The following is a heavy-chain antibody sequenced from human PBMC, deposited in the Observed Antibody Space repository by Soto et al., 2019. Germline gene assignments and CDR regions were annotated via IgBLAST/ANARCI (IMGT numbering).Heavy chain of an antibody. D-gene: IGHD6-19*01. Sequence: EVQLLESGGGLVQPGGSLRLSCAASGFTFSTYAMTWVRQAPGKGLECVSGISDNGGRTYYADSVKGWFTISRDNSKNTLFLDMNSLRAEDTAIYYCAKDLHTTIPVATASWGQGTLVSVSS. V-gene: IGHV3-23*01. CDR3: AKDLHTTIPVATAS. CDR2: ISDNGGRT. J-gene: IGHJ5*02. CDR1: GFTFSTYA.